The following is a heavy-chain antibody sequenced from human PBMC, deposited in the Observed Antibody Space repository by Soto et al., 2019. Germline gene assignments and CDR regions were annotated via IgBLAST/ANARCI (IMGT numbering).Heavy chain of an antibody. CDR3: SRGGSGWAPDY. Sequence: VASVKVSFKASGYTFTNYDINWVRQATGQGLEWVGWVNPNSGNTGYAQRFQGRVTMTSDTSIRTAYMELSALRSEDTAVYYCSRGGSGWAPDYWGQGTLVTVSS. CDR1: GYTFTNYD. V-gene: IGHV1-8*01. D-gene: IGHD6-19*01. CDR2: VNPNSGNT. J-gene: IGHJ4*02.